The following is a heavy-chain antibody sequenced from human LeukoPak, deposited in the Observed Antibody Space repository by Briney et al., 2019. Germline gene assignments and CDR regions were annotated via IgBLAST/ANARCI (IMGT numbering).Heavy chain of an antibody. V-gene: IGHV1-8*01. D-gene: IGHD3-16*01. CDR1: GYTFTSYD. Sequence: ASVKVSCKASGYTFTSYDINWVRQATGQGLEWMGWMNPNSGNTGYAQKFQGRVTMTRNTSISTAYMELSSLRSEDTAVYYCARRDITSPHYYYYMDVWGKGTTVTVSS. J-gene: IGHJ6*03. CDR3: ARRDITSPHYYYYMDV. CDR2: MNPNSGNT.